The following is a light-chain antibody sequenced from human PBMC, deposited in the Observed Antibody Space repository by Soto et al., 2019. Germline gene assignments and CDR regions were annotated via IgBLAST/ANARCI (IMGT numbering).Light chain of an antibody. CDR1: QSVSRK. V-gene: IGKV3-15*01. Sequence: EILMTQSPATVSVAPGERATLSCRASQSVSRKLAWYQHKPGQAPRLLIYDTSTRATDIPARFSGSGSGTEFTLTISNLQSEDSAIYYCQQSDNWPLLSFGGGTKVDI. CDR3: QQSDNWPLLS. CDR2: DTS. J-gene: IGKJ4*01.